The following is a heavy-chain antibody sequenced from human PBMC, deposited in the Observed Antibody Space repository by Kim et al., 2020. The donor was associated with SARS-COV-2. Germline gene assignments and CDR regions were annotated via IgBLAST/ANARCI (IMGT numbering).Heavy chain of an antibody. CDR3: AKDMSRITIFGVGPFDY. Sequence: GGSLRLSCAASGFTFDDYAMHWVRQAPGKGLELVSGISWNSGSIGYADSVKGRFTISRDNAKNSLYLQMNSLRAEDTALYYCAKDMSRITIFGVGPFDYWGQGTLVPVSS. V-gene: IGHV3-9*01. D-gene: IGHD3-3*01. CDR2: ISWNSGSI. J-gene: IGHJ4*02. CDR1: GFTFDDYA.